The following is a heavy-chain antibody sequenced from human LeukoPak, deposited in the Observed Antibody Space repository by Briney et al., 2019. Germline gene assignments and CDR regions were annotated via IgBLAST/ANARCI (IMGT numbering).Heavy chain of an antibody. D-gene: IGHD3-10*01. V-gene: IGHV4-39*01. CDR1: GGSISSSSYY. J-gene: IGHJ4*02. CDR2: IYYSGST. Sequence: KPSETLSLTCTVSGGSISSSSYYWGWIRQPPGKGLEWIGSIYYSGSTYYNPSLKSRVTISVDTSKNQFSLKLSSVTAADAAVYYCARHYYGSGSYYKRNLLSYYFDYWGQGTLVTVSS. CDR3: ARHYYGSGSYYKRNLLSYYFDY.